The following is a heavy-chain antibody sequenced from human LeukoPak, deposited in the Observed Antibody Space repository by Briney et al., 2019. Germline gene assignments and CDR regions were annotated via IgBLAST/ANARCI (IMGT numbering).Heavy chain of an antibody. Sequence: PSETLSLTCAVYGGSFSGYYWSWIRQPPGKGLEWIGEINHSGSTNYDPSLKSRVTISVDTSKNQFSLKLSSVTAADTAVYYCARRIAAAGINWGQGTLVTVSS. CDR2: INHSGST. J-gene: IGHJ4*02. CDR3: ARRIAAAGIN. D-gene: IGHD6-13*01. V-gene: IGHV4-34*01. CDR1: GGSFSGYY.